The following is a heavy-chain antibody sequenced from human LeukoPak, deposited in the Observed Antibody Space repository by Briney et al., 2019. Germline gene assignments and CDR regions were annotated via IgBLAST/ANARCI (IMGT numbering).Heavy chain of an antibody. CDR3: ARVNDY. CDR2: ISGSSSTI. Sequence: GGSLRLSCAASGFTFSSYAMHWVRQAPGKGLEWVSYISGSSSTIYYADSVKGRFTISRDNAKNSLYLQMNSLRAEDTAVYYCARVNDYWGQGTLVTVSS. CDR1: GFTFSSYA. V-gene: IGHV3-48*04. J-gene: IGHJ4*02.